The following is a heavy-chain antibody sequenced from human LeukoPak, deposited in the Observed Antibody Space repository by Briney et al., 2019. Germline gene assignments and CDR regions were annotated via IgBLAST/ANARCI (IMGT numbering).Heavy chain of an antibody. CDR3: ATMDCGGDCFPHLGGSGINWFDP. J-gene: IGHJ5*02. CDR1: GFTVSSKY. D-gene: IGHD2-21*02. V-gene: IGHV3-53*01. Sequence: GGSLRLSCAASGFTVSSKYMSWVRQAPGKGLEWVSLICSSGSTYYADSVKGRFTISRDNSKNTLYLQMNNLRVEDTAVYYCATMDCGGDCFPHLGGSGINWFDPWGQGTLVTVSS. CDR2: ICSSGST.